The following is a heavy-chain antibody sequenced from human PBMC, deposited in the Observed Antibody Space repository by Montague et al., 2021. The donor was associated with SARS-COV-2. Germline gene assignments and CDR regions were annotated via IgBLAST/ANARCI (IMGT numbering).Heavy chain of an antibody. CDR2: IYNSGST. Sequence: SETLSLTCTVSGGSISRYSWTWIRQPPGKGLEWIEYIYNSGSTNYNPSLTSRVTISVDTSKNQFSLKLSSVAAADTAVYYCARVGRGSSWYEVAFDIWGQGTMVTVSS. CDR3: ARVGRGSSWYEVAFDI. J-gene: IGHJ3*02. D-gene: IGHD6-13*01. CDR1: GGSISRYS. V-gene: IGHV4-59*01.